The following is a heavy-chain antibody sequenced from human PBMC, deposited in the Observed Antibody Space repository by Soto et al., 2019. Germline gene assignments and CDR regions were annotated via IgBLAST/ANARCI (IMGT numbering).Heavy chain of an antibody. CDR2: IIPIFGTA. V-gene: IGHV1-69*06. D-gene: IGHD5-12*01. J-gene: IGHJ6*02. CDR1: GGTFSSYA. CDR3: ARAGYSGYDLGGYYYYYGMDV. Sequence: SVKVSCKASGGTFSSYAISWVRQAPGQRLEWMGGIIPIFGTANYAQKFQGRVTITADKSTSTAYMELSSLRSEDTAVYYCARAGYSGYDLGGYYYYYGMDVRGQGTTVTVSS.